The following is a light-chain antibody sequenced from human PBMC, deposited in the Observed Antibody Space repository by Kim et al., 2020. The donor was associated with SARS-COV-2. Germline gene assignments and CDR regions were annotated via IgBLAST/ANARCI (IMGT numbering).Light chain of an antibody. CDR2: KDS. Sequence: SYELTQPPSVSVSPGQTARITCSGDALPKQYAYWYQQKPGQAPVLVIYKDSERPSGIPERFSGSSSGTTVTLTISGLQAEDEADYYCQSADSSGTSVVFGGGTQLTVL. J-gene: IGLJ2*01. CDR3: QSADSSGTSVV. V-gene: IGLV3-25*03. CDR1: ALPKQY.